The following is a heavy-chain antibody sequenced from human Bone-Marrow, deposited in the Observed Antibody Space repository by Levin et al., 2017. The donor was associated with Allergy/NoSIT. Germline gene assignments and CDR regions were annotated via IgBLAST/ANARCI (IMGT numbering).Heavy chain of an antibody. CDR1: GFTFSSYA. V-gene: IGHV3-30-3*01. D-gene: IGHD3-22*01. CDR2: ISYDGSNK. CDR3: ARKGWLLFDY. Sequence: PGGSLRLSCAASGFTFSSYAMHWVRQAPGKGLEWVAVISYDGSNKYYADSVKGRFTISRDNSKNTLYLQMNSLRAEDTAVYYCARKGWLLFDYWGQGTLVTVSS. J-gene: IGHJ4*02.